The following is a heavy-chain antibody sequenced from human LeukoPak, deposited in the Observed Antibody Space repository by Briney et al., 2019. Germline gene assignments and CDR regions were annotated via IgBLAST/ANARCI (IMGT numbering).Heavy chain of an antibody. CDR1: RFTFTTYA. CDR3: PCRKRLNPTVFGVLIDCYAMDV. D-gene: IGHD3-3*01. Sequence: GGSLRLSCAASRFTFTTYAMTWVRQAPGKGLEWVSTFTTSGTTTKYADSEKGRFTISRDTSMNTVYLPMTSLRAEDTAVCAKPCRKRLNPTVFGVLIDCYAMDVWGQGTTVTASS. CDR2: FTTSGTTT. J-gene: IGHJ6*02. V-gene: IGHV3-23*01.